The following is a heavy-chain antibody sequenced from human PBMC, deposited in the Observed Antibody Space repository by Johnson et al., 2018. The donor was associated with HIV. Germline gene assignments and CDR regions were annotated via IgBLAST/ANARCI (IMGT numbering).Heavy chain of an antibody. CDR3: AKDRWLTIFGVVPHAFDI. V-gene: IGHV3-23*04. Sequence: MLLVESGGGLVQPGGSLRLSCAASGFTFSSYAMSWVRQAPGKGLEWVSAISGSGGSTYSADSVKGRFTISRDNSKNTLYLQVNSLRAEDTAVYYCAKDRWLTIFGVVPHAFDIWGQGTMVTVSS. CDR1: GFTFSSYA. CDR2: ISGSGGST. J-gene: IGHJ3*02. D-gene: IGHD3-3*01.